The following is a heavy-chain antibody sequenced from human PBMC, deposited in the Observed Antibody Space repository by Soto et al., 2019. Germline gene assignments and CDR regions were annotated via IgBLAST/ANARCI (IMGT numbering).Heavy chain of an antibody. CDR2: ISYDGSNK. CDR3: AKSPFLSSSSPL. Sequence: GGSLRLSCAAAGFTFSSYGMHWVRQAQGKGLEWVAVISYDGSNKYYADSVKGRFTISRDNSKNTLYLQMNSLRAEDTAVYYCAKSPFLSSSSPLWGQGTLVTVSS. J-gene: IGHJ4*02. D-gene: IGHD6-6*01. V-gene: IGHV3-30*18. CDR1: GFTFSSYG.